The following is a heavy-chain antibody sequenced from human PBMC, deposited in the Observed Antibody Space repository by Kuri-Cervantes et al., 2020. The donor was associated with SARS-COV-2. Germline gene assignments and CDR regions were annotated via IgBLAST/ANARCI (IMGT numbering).Heavy chain of an antibody. CDR2: IRYDGSNK. Sequence: GESLKISCAASGFTFSSYGMHWVRQAPGKGLEWVAFIRYDGSNKYYADSVKGRFTISRGNSKNTLYLQMNSLRAEDTAVYYCARVRNDYYYYYYMDVWGKGTTVTVSS. CDR1: GFTFSSYG. V-gene: IGHV3-30*02. J-gene: IGHJ6*03. CDR3: ARVRNDYYYYYYMDV.